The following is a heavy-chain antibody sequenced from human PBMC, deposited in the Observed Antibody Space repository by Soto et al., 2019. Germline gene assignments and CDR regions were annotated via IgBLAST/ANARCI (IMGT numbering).Heavy chain of an antibody. D-gene: IGHD6-6*01. J-gene: IGHJ5*02. CDR1: GGSISSSNW. CDR2: IYHIGST. Sequence: PSETLSLTCAVSGGSISSSNWWSWVRQPPGKGLEWIGEIYHIGSTDYNPSLKSRVTISVDKSKNQFSLKLSSVTAADTAVYYCARGLQLAKHSWFDPWGQGTLVTVSS. CDR3: ARGLQLAKHSWFDP. V-gene: IGHV4-4*02.